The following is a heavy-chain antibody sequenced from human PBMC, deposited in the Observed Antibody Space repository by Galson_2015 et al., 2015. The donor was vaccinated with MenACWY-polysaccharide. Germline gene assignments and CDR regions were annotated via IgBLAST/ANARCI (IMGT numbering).Heavy chain of an antibody. V-gene: IGHV4-39*01. Sequence: ETLSLTCTVSGGSISSSSYYWGWIRQPPGKGLEWIGSIYYSGSTYYNPSLKSRVTISVDTSKNQFSLKLSSVTAADTAVYYCARLSVLRFLEWLIDYWGQGTLVTVSS. CDR2: IYYSGST. CDR1: GGSISSSSYY. J-gene: IGHJ4*02. D-gene: IGHD3-3*01. CDR3: ARLSVLRFLEWLIDY.